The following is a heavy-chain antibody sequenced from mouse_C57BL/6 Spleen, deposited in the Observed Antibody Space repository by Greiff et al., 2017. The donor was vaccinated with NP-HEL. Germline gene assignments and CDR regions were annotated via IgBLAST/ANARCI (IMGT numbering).Heavy chain of an antibody. J-gene: IGHJ4*01. CDR1: GFTFSDYY. CDR3: ARDRGSSGYRAMDY. V-gene: IGHV5-16*01. CDR2: INYDGSST. D-gene: IGHD3-2*02. Sequence: EVQVVESEGGLVQPGRSMKLSCTASGFTFSDYYMAWVRQVPEKGLEWVANINYDGSSTYYLDSLKSRFIISRDNAKNILYLQMSSLKSEDTATYYCARDRGSSGYRAMDYWGQGTSVTVSS.